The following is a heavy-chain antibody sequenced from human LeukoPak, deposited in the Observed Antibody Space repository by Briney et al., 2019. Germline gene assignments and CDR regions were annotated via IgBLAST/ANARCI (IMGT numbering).Heavy chain of an antibody. CDR3: ARHFDSSSPSFDY. Sequence: PSETLSLTCTVSGGSISSYYWSWIRQPPGKGLEWIGYIYYSGSTNYNPSLKSRVTISVDTSKNQFPLKLSSVTAADTAVYYCARHFDSSSPSFDYWGQGTLVTVSS. V-gene: IGHV4-59*08. J-gene: IGHJ4*02. D-gene: IGHD6-6*01. CDR1: GGSISSYY. CDR2: IYYSGST.